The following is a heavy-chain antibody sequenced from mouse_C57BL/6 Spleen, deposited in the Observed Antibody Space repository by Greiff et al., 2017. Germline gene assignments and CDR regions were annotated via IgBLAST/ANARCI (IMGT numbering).Heavy chain of an antibody. CDR3: ARSFYYGNYVYAMDY. V-gene: IGHV1-55*01. CDR1: GYTFTSYW. CDR2: IYPGSGST. Sequence: VQLQQPGAELVKPGASVKMSCKASGYTFTSYWIPWVRQRPGQGLEWIGDIYPGSGSTNYNEKFKSKATLTVDTASSTAYMQLSSLTSEDSAVYYGARSFYYGNYVYAMDYWGQGTSVTVSA. J-gene: IGHJ4*01. D-gene: IGHD2-1*01.